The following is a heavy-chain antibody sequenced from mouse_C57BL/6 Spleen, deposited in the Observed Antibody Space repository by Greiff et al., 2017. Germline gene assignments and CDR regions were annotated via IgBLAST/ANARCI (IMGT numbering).Heavy chain of an antibody. CDR2: INPGNGGT. J-gene: IGHJ3*01. Sequence: QVQLQQPGPELVKPGASVKLSCKASGYAFSSSWMHWVKQRPGKGLEWIGSINPGNGGTNYNGKFKGKATLTVDKSSSTAYMQLSSLTSWAAAGDFCAIEALSGLDYWGQGTLVTVSA. V-gene: IGHV1-53*01. CDR3: AIEALSGLDY. CDR1: GYAFSSSW. D-gene: IGHD6-2*01.